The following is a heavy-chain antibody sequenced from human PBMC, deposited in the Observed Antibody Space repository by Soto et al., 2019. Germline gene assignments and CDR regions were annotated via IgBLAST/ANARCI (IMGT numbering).Heavy chain of an antibody. CDR2: LHYSGTT. CDR3: ARQGYQLPHIATGWIDY. D-gene: IGHD2-2*01. Sequence: QLQLQESGPGLVKPSETLSLTCTVSGGSISSGTYYWGWIRQPPGKGLEWIGSLHYSGTTYYNPSLKSRVTMSFDTSKNDFSLELSSVTAADTAVYDCARQGYQLPHIATGWIDYWGQGSLVTVSS. V-gene: IGHV4-39*01. J-gene: IGHJ4*02. CDR1: GGSISSGTYY.